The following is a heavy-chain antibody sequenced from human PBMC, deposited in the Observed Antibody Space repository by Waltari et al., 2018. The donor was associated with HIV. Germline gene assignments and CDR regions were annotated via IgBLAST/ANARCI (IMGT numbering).Heavy chain of an antibody. V-gene: IGHV4-61*01. CDR1: GGSVSSGSYY. J-gene: IGHJ1*01. D-gene: IGHD3-22*01. CDR2: IYYSGST. CDR3: ARSTYYYDSSGYPAEYFQH. Sequence: QVQLQESGPGLVKPSETLSLTCTVSGGSVSSGSYYWSWIRPPPGKGLEWIGYIYYSGSTNYNPSLKSRVTISVDTSKNQFSLKLSSVTAADTAVYYCARSTYYYDSSGYPAEYFQHWGQGTLVTVSS.